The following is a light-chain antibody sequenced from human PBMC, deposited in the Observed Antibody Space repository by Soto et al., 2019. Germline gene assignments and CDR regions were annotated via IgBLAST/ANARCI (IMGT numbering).Light chain of an antibody. CDR1: SNDVGRFNY. J-gene: IGLJ1*01. Sequence: QSALTPAPSASGSPGQSVTISCAGTSNDVGRFNYVSWYQRHPGKAPKLIIYEVNKRPSGVPDRFSGSKSGNTASLTVSGLQAEDEADYFCSSFVHGTSYVFGTGTKLTVL. V-gene: IGLV2-8*01. CDR3: SSFVHGTSYV. CDR2: EVN.